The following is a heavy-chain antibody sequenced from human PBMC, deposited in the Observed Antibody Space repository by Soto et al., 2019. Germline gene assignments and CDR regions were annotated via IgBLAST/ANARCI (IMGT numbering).Heavy chain of an antibody. J-gene: IGHJ4*02. CDR1: GFTFSSSA. D-gene: IGHD1-1*01. CDR2: VSSSGDGT. Sequence: GGSLRLSCEASGFTFSSSAMTRVRQAPGQGLEWVSSVSSSGDGTYYTDSVEGRFTISRDNSKNTLYLQMNSLRAEDTAVYKCAKGGLSTTGLEYWGQGTLVTVSS. CDR3: AKGGLSTTGLEY. V-gene: IGHV3-23*01.